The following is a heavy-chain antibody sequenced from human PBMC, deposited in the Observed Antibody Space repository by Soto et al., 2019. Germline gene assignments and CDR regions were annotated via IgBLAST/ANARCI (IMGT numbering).Heavy chain of an antibody. D-gene: IGHD3-3*01. CDR3: AKEDFWSGYAYYYYYMDV. CDR2: ISYDGSNK. J-gene: IGHJ6*03. V-gene: IGHV3-30*18. CDR1: GFTFSSYG. Sequence: ESGGGVVQPGRSLRLSCAASGFTFSSYGMHWVRQAPGKGLEWVAVISYDGSNKYYADSVKGRFTISRDNSKNTLYLQMNSLRAEDTAVYYCAKEDFWSGYAYYYYYMDVWGKGTTVTVSS.